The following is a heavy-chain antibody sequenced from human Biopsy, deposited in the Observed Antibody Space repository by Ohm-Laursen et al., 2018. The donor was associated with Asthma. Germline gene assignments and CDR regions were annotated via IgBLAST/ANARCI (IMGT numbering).Heavy chain of an antibody. V-gene: IGHV3-30*03. D-gene: IGHD3-22*01. CDR2: VSSDGHNK. Sequence: SSLRLSCTASGFVFSQCGMHWVRQGPGKGLEWVALVSSDGHNKYYEDSVKGRFTISRDNSRKRLYPQINRLTVEDSAVYFCARQSGQDYGDSSGFDIWGQGTKVAVSS. J-gene: IGHJ3*02. CDR3: ARQSGQDYGDSSGFDI. CDR1: GFVFSQCG.